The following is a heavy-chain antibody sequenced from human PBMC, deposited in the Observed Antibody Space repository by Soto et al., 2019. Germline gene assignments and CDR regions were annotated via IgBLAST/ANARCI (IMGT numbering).Heavy chain of an antibody. Sequence: SETLSLTCAVSGCSISSGGYSWSWIRQPPGKGLEWIGYIYHSGSTYYNPPLKSRVTISVDRSKNQFSLKLSSVTAADTAVYYCARHFSVDYFDYWGQGTLVTVSS. V-gene: IGHV4-30-2*01. CDR1: GCSISSGGYS. J-gene: IGHJ4*02. CDR2: IYHSGST. CDR3: ARHFSVDYFDY.